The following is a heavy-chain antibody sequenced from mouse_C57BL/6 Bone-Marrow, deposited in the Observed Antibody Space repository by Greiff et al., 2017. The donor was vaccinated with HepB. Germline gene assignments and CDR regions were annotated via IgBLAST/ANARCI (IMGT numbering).Heavy chain of an antibody. Sequence: VQLQQSGAELARPGASVKMSCKASGYTFTSYTMHWVKQRPGQGLEWIGYINPSSGYTKYNQKFKDKATLTADKSSSTAYMQLSSLTSEDSAVYYCARSTYYGNSWFAYWGQGTLVTVSA. CDR3: ARSTYYGNSWFAY. CDR2: INPSSGYT. V-gene: IGHV1-4*01. J-gene: IGHJ3*01. CDR1: GYTFTSYT. D-gene: IGHD2-10*01.